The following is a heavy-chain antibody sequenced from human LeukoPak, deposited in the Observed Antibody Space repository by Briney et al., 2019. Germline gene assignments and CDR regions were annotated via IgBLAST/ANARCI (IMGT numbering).Heavy chain of an antibody. V-gene: IGHV3-21*01. Sequence: PGGSLRLSCAASGFTFSSYAMSWVRQAPGKGLGWVSSISSSSSYIYYADSVKGRFTISRDNAKNSLYLQMNSLRAEDTAVYYCAMQTEQDCSSTSCYGEFDYWGQGTLVTVSS. CDR3: AMQTEQDCSSTSCYGEFDY. CDR2: ISSSSSYI. CDR1: GFTFSSYA. D-gene: IGHD2-2*01. J-gene: IGHJ4*02.